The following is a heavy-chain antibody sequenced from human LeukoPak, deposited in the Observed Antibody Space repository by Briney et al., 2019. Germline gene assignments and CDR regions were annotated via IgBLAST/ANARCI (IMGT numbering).Heavy chain of an antibody. V-gene: IGHV4-39*07. D-gene: IGHD3-10*01. Sequence: KPSETLSLTCTVSGGSISTSSYYWGWIRQPPGKGLEWIGSIYYSGSTYYNPSLKSRVTISVDTSKNQFSLKLSSVTAADTAVYYCARDSAWFGEPLGWFDPWGQGTLVTVSS. J-gene: IGHJ5*02. CDR1: GGSISTSSYY. CDR3: ARDSAWFGEPLGWFDP. CDR2: IYYSGST.